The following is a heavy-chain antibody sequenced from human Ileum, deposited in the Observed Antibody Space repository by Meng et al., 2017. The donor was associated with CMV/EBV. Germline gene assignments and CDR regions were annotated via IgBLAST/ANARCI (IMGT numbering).Heavy chain of an antibody. CDR3: AKDVAVAGHFDY. CDR1: GFTFRSYG. D-gene: IGHD6-19*01. Sequence: QGELVESGGGVVQPGGSLRLSCAASGFTFRSYGMHWVRQAPGKGLEWVAFVRYDGINKYYADSLKGRLVISRDDSKNTVYLQLNNLRAEDTAVYYCAKDVAVAGHFDYWGQGTLVTASS. CDR2: VRYDGINK. V-gene: IGHV3-30*02. J-gene: IGHJ4*02.